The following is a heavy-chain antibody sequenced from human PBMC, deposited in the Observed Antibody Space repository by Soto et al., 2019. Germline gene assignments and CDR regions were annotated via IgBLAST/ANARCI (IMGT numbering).Heavy chain of an antibody. CDR1: GFTFGDYA. D-gene: IGHD1-26*01. CDR2: ITSKLYGGKT. J-gene: IGHJ4*02. V-gene: IGHV3-49*03. Sequence: EVQLVESGGGLVQPGRSLRLSCITSGFTFGDYAMIWFRQAPGKGLEWVSVITSKLYGGKTEYAASAKGRFTISRDDSKSVAYLQMNSLRTDDTAVYYCSRLPPNNWGAPLDYWGQGTLVTVSS. CDR3: SRLPPNNWGAPLDY.